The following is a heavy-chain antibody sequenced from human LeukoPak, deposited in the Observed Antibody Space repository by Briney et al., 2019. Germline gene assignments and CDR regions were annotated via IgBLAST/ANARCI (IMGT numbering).Heavy chain of an antibody. J-gene: IGHJ4*02. CDR1: GYTFTGYY. V-gene: IGHV1-2*06. D-gene: IGHD3-22*01. CDR3: AREYDSSGYYGY. Sequence: ASVKVSCKASGYTFTGYYMHWVRRAPGQGLEWMGRINPNSGGTNYAQKFQGRVTMTRDTSISTAYMELSRLRSDDTAVYYCAREYDSSGYYGYWGQGTLVTVSS. CDR2: INPNSGGT.